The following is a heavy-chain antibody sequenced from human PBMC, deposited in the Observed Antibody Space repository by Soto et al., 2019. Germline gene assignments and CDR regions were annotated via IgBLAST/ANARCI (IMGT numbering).Heavy chain of an antibody. J-gene: IGHJ4*02. CDR3: AREGDVDTAMATTVDY. CDR2: ISSSSSYI. V-gene: IGHV3-21*01. Sequence: EVQLLESGGGLVKPGGSLRLSCAASGFTFSSYSMNWVRQAPGKGLEWVSSISSSSSYIYYADSVKGRFTISRDNAKNSLYLQMNSLRAEDTAVYYCAREGDVDTAMATTVDYWGQGTLVTVSS. D-gene: IGHD5-18*01. CDR1: GFTFSSYS.